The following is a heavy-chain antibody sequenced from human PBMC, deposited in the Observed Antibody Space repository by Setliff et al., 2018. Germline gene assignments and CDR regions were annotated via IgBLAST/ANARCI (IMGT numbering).Heavy chain of an antibody. CDR2: INPKNGGA. D-gene: IGHD3-16*01. Sequence: GASVKVSCKASGYTSTSYYIHWVRQAPGQGLEWMGVINPKNGGATYPQNLQGRVTMTRDTSMSTVYMELSSLRFEDTAVYYCARERAGGRGFTFGAIYYYYGMDVWGQGTTVTVSS. CDR3: ARERAGGRGFTFGAIYYYYGMDV. CDR1: GYTSTSYY. J-gene: IGHJ6*02. V-gene: IGHV1-46*01.